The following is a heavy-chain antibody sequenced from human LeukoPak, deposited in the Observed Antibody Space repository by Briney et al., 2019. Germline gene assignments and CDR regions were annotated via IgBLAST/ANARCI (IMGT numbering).Heavy chain of an antibody. V-gene: IGHV4-59*01. CDR1: GGSISSYY. CDR3: ARGQQQLADLDY. J-gene: IGHJ4*02. CDR2: IHYSGST. D-gene: IGHD6-13*01. Sequence: SETLSLTCTVSGGSISSYYWSWIRQPPGKGLEWIGYIHYSGSTNYNPSLKSRVTISVDTSKNQFSLKLSSVTAADTAVYYCARGQQQLADLDYWGQGTLVTVSS.